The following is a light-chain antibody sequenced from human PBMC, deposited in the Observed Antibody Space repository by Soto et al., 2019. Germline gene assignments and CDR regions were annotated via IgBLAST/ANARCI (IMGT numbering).Light chain of an antibody. J-gene: IGKJ1*01. CDR1: RNISFL. V-gene: IGKV1-5*03. CDR2: RAS. CDR3: QEYGTSFTWT. Sequence: DIQMTQSTSSLSASVGGRGTMACRASRNISFLLAWYQQKSGKAPKVLMHRASNLENGVPSRFSGSGSGTEFTLTISSLQPEDYATYFCQEYGTSFTWTFGQGTNADIK.